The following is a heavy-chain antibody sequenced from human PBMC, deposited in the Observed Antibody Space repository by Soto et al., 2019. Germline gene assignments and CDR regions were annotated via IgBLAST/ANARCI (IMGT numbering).Heavy chain of an antibody. CDR1: GFTFSDEN. Sequence: PGGSLRLSCXASGFTFSDENMSWVRQVPGKGLEWVSGISGGGSYIFYADSVQGRFSISRDNAKNSLFLVMNSLRVEDTAVYYCARDSDCHSTSCFFPPHVWGQGTTVTVSS. D-gene: IGHD2-2*01. CDR3: ARDSDCHSTSCFFPPHV. J-gene: IGHJ6*02. CDR2: ISGGGSYI. V-gene: IGHV3-21*06.